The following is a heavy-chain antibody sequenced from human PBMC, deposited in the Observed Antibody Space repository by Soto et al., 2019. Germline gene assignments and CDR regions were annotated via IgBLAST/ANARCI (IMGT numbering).Heavy chain of an antibody. D-gene: IGHD2-15*01. V-gene: IGHV1-18*04. CDR2: ISAYNADT. J-gene: IGHJ4*01. Sequence: ASVKTSSKASGYTFTSYGISWVRQAPGQGLQWLEWISAYNADTDYAQKLQGRVAMTTDTSTSTAYMELRSVRSDDTAVSYCASVRDSGGSYNRFPSYLGNRGKGTLFTASS. CDR3: ASVRDSGGSYNRFPSYLGN. CDR1: GYTFTSYG.